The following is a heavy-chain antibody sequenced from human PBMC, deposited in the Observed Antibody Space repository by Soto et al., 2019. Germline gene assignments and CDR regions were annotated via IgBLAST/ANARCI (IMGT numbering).Heavy chain of an antibody. J-gene: IGHJ4*02. D-gene: IGHD3-10*01. V-gene: IGHV4-30-2*01. CDR2: IYHSGST. Sequence: PSETLSLTCAVSGGSISSGGYSWSWIRQPPGKGLEWIGYIYHSGSTYYNPSLKSRVTISVDRSKNQFSLKLSSVTAADTAVYYCARAAGITMVRGVTKYYFDYWGQGTLVTVSS. CDR1: GGSISSGGYS. CDR3: ARAAGITMVRGVTKYYFDY.